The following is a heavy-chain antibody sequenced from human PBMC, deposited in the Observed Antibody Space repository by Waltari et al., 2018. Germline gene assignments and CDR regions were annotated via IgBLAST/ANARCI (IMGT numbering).Heavy chain of an antibody. V-gene: IGHV3-30-3*01. D-gene: IGHD6-6*01. CDR2: RSYDGSNK. J-gene: IGHJ6*02. CDR3: ARSSSSRRGMDV. Sequence: QVQLVESGGGVVQPGRSLRLSCAASGFTFSSYSMHWVRQAPGKGLEWVAVRSYDGSNKYYADSVKGRFTISRDNSKNTLYLQMNSLRAEDTAVYYCARSSSSRRGMDVWGQGTTVTVSS. CDR1: GFTFSSYS.